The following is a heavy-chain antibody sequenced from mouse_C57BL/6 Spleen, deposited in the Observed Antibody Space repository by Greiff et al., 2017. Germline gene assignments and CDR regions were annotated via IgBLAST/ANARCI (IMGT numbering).Heavy chain of an antibody. J-gene: IGHJ2*01. CDR2: INYDGSST. V-gene: IGHV5-16*01. CDR1: GFPFSDYY. D-gene: IGHD4-1*01. Sequence: DVKLVESEGGLVQPGSSMKLSCTASGFPFSDYYMAWVRQVPEKGLEWVANINYDGSSTYYLDSLKSRFIISRDNAKNILYLQMSSLKSEDTATYYCARDVELGSFDYWGQGTTLTVSS. CDR3: ARDVELGSFDY.